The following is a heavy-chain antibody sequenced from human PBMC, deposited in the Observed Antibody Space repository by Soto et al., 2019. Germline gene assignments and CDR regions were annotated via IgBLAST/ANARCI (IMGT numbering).Heavy chain of an antibody. CDR3: ARDGGVYDSSPFDY. D-gene: IGHD6-13*01. CDR1: GGTFSSYA. V-gene: IGHV1-69*12. CDR2: IIPIFGTA. J-gene: IGHJ4*02. Sequence: QVQLVQSGAEVKKPGSSVKVSCKASGGTFSSYAISWVRQAPGQGLEWMGGIIPIFGTADYAQKFQGRVTITAHESTSAAYMELSSLRSEDTAAYYCARDGGVYDSSPFDYWGQGTLVTVSS.